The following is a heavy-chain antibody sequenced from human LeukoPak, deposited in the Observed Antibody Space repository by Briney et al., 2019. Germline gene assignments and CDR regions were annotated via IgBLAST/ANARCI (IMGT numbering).Heavy chain of an antibody. CDR1: GYTFTCYY. J-gene: IGHJ4*02. V-gene: IGHV1-2*06. CDR2: INPNSGGT. CDR3: ASLCSGGSCYSADY. Sequence: ASVKVSCKASGYTFTCYYMHWVRQPPGQGLEWMGRINPNSGGTNYAQKFQGRVTMTRDTSISTAYMELSRLRSDDTAVYYCASLCSGGSCYSADYWGQGTLVTVSS. D-gene: IGHD2-15*01.